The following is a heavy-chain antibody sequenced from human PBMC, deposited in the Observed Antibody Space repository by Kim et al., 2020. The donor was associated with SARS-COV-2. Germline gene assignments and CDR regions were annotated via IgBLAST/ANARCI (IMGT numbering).Heavy chain of an antibody. CDR3: AKDLGASTSCPEFDY. CDR1: GFTFSSYG. Sequence: GGSLRLSCAASGFTFSSYGMHWVRQAPGKGLEWVAVISYDGSNKYYADSVKGRFTISRDNSKNTLYLQMNSLRAEDTAVYYCAKDLGASTSCPEFDYWG. D-gene: IGHD2-2*01. CDR2: ISYDGSNK. V-gene: IGHV3-30*18. J-gene: IGHJ4*01.